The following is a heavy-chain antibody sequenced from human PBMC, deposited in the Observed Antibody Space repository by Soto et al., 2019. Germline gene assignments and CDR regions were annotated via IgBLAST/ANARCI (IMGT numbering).Heavy chain of an antibody. J-gene: IGHJ4*02. D-gene: IGHD6-19*01. CDR3: ARVPGYAVAAHFDY. CDR2: ISYDGSNK. Sequence: QVQLVESGGGVVQPGRSLRLSCAASGFTFSSYAMHWVRQAPGKGLEWVAVISYDGSNKYYADSVKGRFTISRDNSKNTLHLQMNSLRAEDTAVYYCARVPGYAVAAHFDYWGQGTLVTVSS. V-gene: IGHV3-30-3*01. CDR1: GFTFSSYA.